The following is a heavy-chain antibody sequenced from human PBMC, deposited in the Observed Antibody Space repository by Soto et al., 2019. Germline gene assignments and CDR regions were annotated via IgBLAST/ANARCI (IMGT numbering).Heavy chain of an antibody. Sequence: QVQLQESGPGLVKPSQTLSLTCTVSGGSISSGGYYWSWIRQHPGKGLEWIGYIYYSGSTYYNPSLKSRVTISVDTSKNQFSLKLSSVTAADTAVYYCARSGIAAADAYYFAYLGHGTLVTVSS. CDR1: GGSISSGGYY. J-gene: IGHJ4*01. CDR2: IYYSGST. V-gene: IGHV4-31*03. D-gene: IGHD6-13*01. CDR3: ARSGIAAADAYYFAY.